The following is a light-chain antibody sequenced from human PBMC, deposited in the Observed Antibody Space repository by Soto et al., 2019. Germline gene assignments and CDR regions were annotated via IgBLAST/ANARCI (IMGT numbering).Light chain of an antibody. V-gene: IGKV3-20*01. CDR3: QQYGTPPPYT. CDR1: QSVSNNY. Sequence: EVVLTQSPGTLSLSPGDRATLSCRASQSVSNNYLAWYQQKPGQAPRLVIFGSSDRATGIPDRFSGSGSGTDFTLTISRLEPDDFAVYFCQQYGTPPPYTFGQGTRLEIK. J-gene: IGKJ2*01. CDR2: GSS.